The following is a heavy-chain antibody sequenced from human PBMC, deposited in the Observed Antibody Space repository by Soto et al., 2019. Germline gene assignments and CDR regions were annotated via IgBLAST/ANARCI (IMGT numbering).Heavy chain of an antibody. D-gene: IGHD6-13*01. Sequence: PSETLSLTCTVSGGSISSYYWSWIRQPPGKGLEWIGYIFYSGSTNYNPSLKSRVIISVDTSKNQVSLKLSSVTAADTAVYWCARDCNIAAAGMGFDYWGQGTLVTVSS. CDR1: GGSISSYY. CDR2: IFYSGST. V-gene: IGHV4-59*01. CDR3: ARDCNIAAAGMGFDY. J-gene: IGHJ4*02.